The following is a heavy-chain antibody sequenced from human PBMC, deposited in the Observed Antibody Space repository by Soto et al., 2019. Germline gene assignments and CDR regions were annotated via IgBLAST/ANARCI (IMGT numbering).Heavy chain of an antibody. D-gene: IGHD3-3*01. J-gene: IGHJ3*02. CDR3: ARVLISDFGVVINSALAFDI. V-gene: IGHV4-34*01. Sequence: QVQLQQWGAGLLKPSETLSLTCSDYGGSFSGYYWSWIRQPPGKGLDWLGEINHSGSTNYNTSLKSLVTLSVDSYKNQFSLKLSYVTAAVTAVDYCARVLISDFGVVINSALAFDIWGQGTMVTVSS. CDR1: GGSFSGYY. CDR2: INHSGST.